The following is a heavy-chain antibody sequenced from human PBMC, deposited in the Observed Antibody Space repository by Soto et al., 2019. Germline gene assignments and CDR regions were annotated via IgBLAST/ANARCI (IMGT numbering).Heavy chain of an antibody. Sequence: PGGSLRLSCAVSGFSVSGNYMSWVRQAPGKGLEWVSIFYSAGSTYYADSVKGRFTISRDNSKNTLYLQMNNLRDDDTAVYYCVRTGALYLEYFDYWGQGTLVTVSS. D-gene: IGHD1-1*01. V-gene: IGHV3-66*01. CDR3: VRTGALYLEYFDY. J-gene: IGHJ4*02. CDR1: GFSVSGNY. CDR2: FYSAGST.